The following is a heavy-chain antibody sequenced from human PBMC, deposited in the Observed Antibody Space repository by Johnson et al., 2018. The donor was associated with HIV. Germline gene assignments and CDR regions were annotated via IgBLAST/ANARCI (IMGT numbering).Heavy chain of an antibody. Sequence: VQLVESGGGLVQPGGSLRLSCAASGFTVSSNYMSWVRQAPGTGLEWVSVIYSGGSTYYADSVKGRFTISRDNSKNTLYLQMNSLRAEDTAVYYCARVSSSSSFDAFDIWGQGTMVTVSS. CDR3: ARVSSSSSFDAFDI. CDR1: GFTVSSNY. V-gene: IGHV3-66*02. D-gene: IGHD6-6*01. CDR2: IYSGGST. J-gene: IGHJ3*02.